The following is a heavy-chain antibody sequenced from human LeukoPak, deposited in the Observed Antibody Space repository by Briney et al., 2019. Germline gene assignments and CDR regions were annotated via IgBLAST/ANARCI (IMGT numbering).Heavy chain of an antibody. J-gene: IGHJ4*02. CDR3: ARAEQWLDRRSFDY. CDR2: INPNSGGT. D-gene: IGHD6-19*01. Sequence: ASVKVSRKASGYTFTGYYMHWVRQAPGQGLEWMGWINPNSGGTNYAQKFQGRVTMTRDTSISTAYMELSRLRSDDTAVYYCARAEQWLDRRSFDYWGQGTLVTVSS. V-gene: IGHV1-2*02. CDR1: GYTFTGYY.